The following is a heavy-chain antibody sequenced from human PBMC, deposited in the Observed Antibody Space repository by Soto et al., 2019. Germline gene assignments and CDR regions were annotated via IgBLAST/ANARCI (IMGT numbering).Heavy chain of an antibody. Sequence: ASVQDSCKVSGYTLTELSMHWVRQAPGKGLEWMGGFDPEDCEKIYAQKFQGRVTMTEDTSTDTAYMELSSLRSDDTALYFCATYSYSISWYFDYWGQGTLVTVSS. D-gene: IGHD6-13*01. J-gene: IGHJ4*02. CDR3: ATYSYSISWYFDY. V-gene: IGHV1-24*01. CDR2: FDPEDCEK. CDR1: GYTLTELS.